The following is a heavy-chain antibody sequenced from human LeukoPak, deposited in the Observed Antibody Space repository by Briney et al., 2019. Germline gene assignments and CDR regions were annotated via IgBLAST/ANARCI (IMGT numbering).Heavy chain of an antibody. CDR1: GYTFSSYG. CDR2: IRYDGSNK. Sequence: GGALRLSCAASGYTFSSYGMHWVRQAPGKGLEWVAFIRYDGSNKYYADSVKGRFTISRDNSKNTLYQQMNSLRAEDTAVYYCAKASYGSGSYYRYWGQGTLVTVSS. V-gene: IGHV3-30*02. CDR3: AKASYGSGSYYRY. D-gene: IGHD3-10*01. J-gene: IGHJ4*02.